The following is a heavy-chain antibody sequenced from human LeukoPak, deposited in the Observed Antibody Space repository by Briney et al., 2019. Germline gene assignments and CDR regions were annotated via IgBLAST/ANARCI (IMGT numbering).Heavy chain of an antibody. CDR1: GYTFTSYG. J-gene: IGHJ4*02. Sequence: ASVKVSCKASGYTFTSYGISWVRQAPGQGLEWMGWISAYNGNTNYAQKLQGRVTMTTDTSTSTAYMELSSLRSEDTAVYYCAKDVAVAGTFDYWGQGTLVTVSS. CDR2: ISAYNGNT. CDR3: AKDVAVAGTFDY. V-gene: IGHV1-18*01. D-gene: IGHD6-19*01.